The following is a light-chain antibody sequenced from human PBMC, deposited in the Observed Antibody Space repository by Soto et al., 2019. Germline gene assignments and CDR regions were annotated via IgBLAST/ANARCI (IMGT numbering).Light chain of an antibody. CDR1: QSISDW. V-gene: IGKV1-5*01. J-gene: IGKJ1*01. CDR3: QQYNSYS. CDR2: DIS. Sequence: EIRMTQSPSSRSSSIGDSVTITCRASQSISDWLAWYQQKPGKAPKLLIYDISNLEIGVPSRFSGSGSGTEFTLTISGLQPDDFATYYCQQYNSYSFGQGTKVDIK.